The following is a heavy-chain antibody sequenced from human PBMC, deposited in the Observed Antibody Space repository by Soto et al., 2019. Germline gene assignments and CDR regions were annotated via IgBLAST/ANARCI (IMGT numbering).Heavy chain of an antibody. CDR1: GGSISSYY. CDR3: AREGSGIFEWWAHGAFDI. Sequence: PSETLSLTCTVSGGSISSYYWSWIRQPPGKGLEWIGYIYYSGSTNYNPSLKSRVTISVDTSKNQFSLKLSSVTAADTAVYYCAREGSGIFEWWAHGAFDIWGQGTMVTVSS. D-gene: IGHD3-9*01. CDR2: IYYSGST. J-gene: IGHJ3*02. V-gene: IGHV4-59*01.